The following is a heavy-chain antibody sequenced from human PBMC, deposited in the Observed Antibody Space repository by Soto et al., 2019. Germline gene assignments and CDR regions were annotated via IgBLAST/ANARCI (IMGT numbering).Heavy chain of an antibody. CDR3: AKDFSDYYDSSGYYYDRVVSYYFDY. J-gene: IGHJ4*02. CDR2: ISSSSSTI. Sequence: PGGSLRLSCAASGFTFSTYSMNWVRQAPGKGLEWVSYISSSSSTIFYTDSVKGRFTVSRDNAKNTLYLQMNSLRAEDTAVYYCAKDFSDYYDSSGYYYDRVVSYYFDYWGQGTLVTVSS. CDR1: GFTFSTYS. V-gene: IGHV3-48*01. D-gene: IGHD3-22*01.